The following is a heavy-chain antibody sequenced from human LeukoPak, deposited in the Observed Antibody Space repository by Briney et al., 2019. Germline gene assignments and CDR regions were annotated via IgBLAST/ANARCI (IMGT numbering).Heavy chain of an antibody. Sequence: PSEALSLTCTVSGGSISSYYWSWIRQPPGKGLEWIGYIYYSRSANYNPSLKSRVTISIDTSKNQISLKLSSVTAADTAVYYCARLTYTSGYFDYWGQGTLVTVSS. CDR3: ARLTYTSGYFDY. CDR2: IYYSRSA. V-gene: IGHV4-59*08. CDR1: GGSISSYY. D-gene: IGHD6-19*01. J-gene: IGHJ4*02.